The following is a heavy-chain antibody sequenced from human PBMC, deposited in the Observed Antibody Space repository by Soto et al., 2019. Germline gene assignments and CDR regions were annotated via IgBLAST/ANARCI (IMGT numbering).Heavy chain of an antibody. J-gene: IGHJ5*02. D-gene: IGHD6-13*01. Sequence: EVQLVESGGGLVQPGGSLRLSCEASGFTFNSYWMSWVRQAPGKGLEWVANIKQDGSEKYYVDSVKGRFTISRDNAKNSLYLQMNSLRVEDTAVYYCAKEPRSSPRSWGQGSLVTVSS. CDR2: IKQDGSEK. CDR1: GFTFNSYW. CDR3: AKEPRSSPRS. V-gene: IGHV3-7*01.